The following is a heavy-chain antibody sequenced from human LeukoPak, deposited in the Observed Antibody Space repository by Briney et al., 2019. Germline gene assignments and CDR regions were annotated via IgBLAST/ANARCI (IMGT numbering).Heavy chain of an antibody. J-gene: IGHJ4*02. D-gene: IGHD2-15*01. CDR2: ISRGSST. Sequence: PGGSLRLSCAASGFTVSSSYMSGGRRPPGRGVQWFSVISRGSSTYYTASAKGRFTISRDNSKTTLYLQMTSMRAEDTAVYYCARWWRGSFDYWGQGTLVTVSS. CDR1: GFTVSSSY. V-gene: IGHV3-53*01. CDR3: ARWWRGSFDY.